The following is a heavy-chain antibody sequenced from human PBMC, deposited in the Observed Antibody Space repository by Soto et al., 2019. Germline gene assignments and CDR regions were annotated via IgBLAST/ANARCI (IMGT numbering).Heavy chain of an antibody. Sequence: EVQVLESGGGLVQPGGSLRLSCAATGFTFSEFAMSWVRQAPGKGLEWVSRIYGGGNGPHYADSVKGRVTISRDNSKNTLYLQMNSLRAEDTAVYYCAKMEGMDPWAYSFDYWGQGTLVTVYS. CDR2: IYGGGNGP. CDR3: AKMEGMDPWAYSFDY. D-gene: IGHD2-2*03. CDR1: GFTFSEFA. V-gene: IGHV3-23*01. J-gene: IGHJ4*02.